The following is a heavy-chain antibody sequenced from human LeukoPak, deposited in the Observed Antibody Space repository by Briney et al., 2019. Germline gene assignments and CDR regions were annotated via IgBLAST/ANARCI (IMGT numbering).Heavy chain of an antibody. J-gene: IGHJ4*02. V-gene: IGHV4-39*01. CDR3: ATHIVVATPYYFDY. Sequence: SETLSLTCTFSGGPIRSGGYYGVWIRQPPGKGLEWIGSIYSSGSTYWNPSLKSRVTISVDTSKNQFSLRLSSVTAADTTVYYCATHIVVATPYYFDYSGRGTLVTVSS. CDR2: IYSSGST. CDR1: GGPIRSGGYY. D-gene: IGHD2-15*01.